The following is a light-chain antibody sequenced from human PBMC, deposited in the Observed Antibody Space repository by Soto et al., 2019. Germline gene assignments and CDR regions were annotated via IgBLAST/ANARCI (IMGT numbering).Light chain of an antibody. Sequence: HSELNKAPSGKGVAGRGVPISCSRSSSNIGSNYVYWYQQLPGTAPKLLIYRNNQRPSGVPDRFSGSKSGTSASLAISGLRSEDEADYYCAAWDDSLSGLYVFGTGTRSPS. CDR3: AAWDDSLSGLYV. V-gene: IGLV1-47*01. CDR2: RNN. CDR1: SSNIGSNY. J-gene: IGLJ1*01.